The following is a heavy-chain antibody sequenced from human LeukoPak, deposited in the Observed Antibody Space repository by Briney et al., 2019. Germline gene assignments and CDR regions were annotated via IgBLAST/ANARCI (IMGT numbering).Heavy chain of an antibody. J-gene: IGHJ4*02. V-gene: IGHV3-30-3*01. Sequence: PGGSLRLSCAASGFTFSSYAMQWVRQAPGKGLEWVAVISYDGSNKYYADSVKCRFTISRDNSKNTLYLQMNSLRAEDTAVYYCARGWEYDYDSSGYYTLLDYWGQGTLVTVSS. CDR3: ARGWEYDYDSSGYYTLLDY. CDR2: ISYDGSNK. CDR1: GFTFSSYA. D-gene: IGHD3-22*01.